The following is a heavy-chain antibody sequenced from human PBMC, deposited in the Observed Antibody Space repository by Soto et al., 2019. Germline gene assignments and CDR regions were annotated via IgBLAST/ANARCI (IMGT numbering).Heavy chain of an antibody. Sequence: GGSLRLSCAASGFTFSSYAMSWVRQAPGKGLEWVSAISGSGGSTYYADSVKGRFTISRDNSKNTLYLQMNSLRAEDTAVYYCAKDTPRSGWYDSLSVFDYWGQGTLVTVSS. CDR1: GFTFSSYA. D-gene: IGHD6-19*01. J-gene: IGHJ4*02. CDR2: ISGSGGST. CDR3: AKDTPRSGWYDSLSVFDY. V-gene: IGHV3-23*01.